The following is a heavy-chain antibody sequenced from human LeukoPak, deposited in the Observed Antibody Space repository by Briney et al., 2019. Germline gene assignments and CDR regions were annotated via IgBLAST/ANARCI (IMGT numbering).Heavy chain of an antibody. CDR3: ARESNRWFDP. J-gene: IGHJ5*02. D-gene: IGHD2/OR15-2a*01. V-gene: IGHV1-69*05. CDR2: IIPIFATA. Sequence: GASVTVSCKASGGTFSGYSISWVRQVPGQGLEWMGGIIPIFATANNAQQFQDRLTLTTDESRSTVYMELRSVRSEDTTVYYCARESNRWFDPWGQGTPVIVST. CDR1: GGTFSGYS.